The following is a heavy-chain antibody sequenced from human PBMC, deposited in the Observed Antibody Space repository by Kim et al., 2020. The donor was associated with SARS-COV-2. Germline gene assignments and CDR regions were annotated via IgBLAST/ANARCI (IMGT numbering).Heavy chain of an antibody. V-gene: IGHV1-69*13. D-gene: IGHD2-21*01. CDR2: IIPVLGTT. CDR1: GGSVSTQA. CDR3: ARDRRQTTTTARGYFYYFGLAV. J-gene: IGHJ6*02. Sequence: SVKVSCKASGGSVSTQAITWVRQAPGIGLEWMGGIIPVLGTTSYAPKFEGRVTITADDFTKTTYMYLSSLRSEDTAVYYCARDRRQTTTTARGYFYYFGLAVWGQGTTVTVSS.